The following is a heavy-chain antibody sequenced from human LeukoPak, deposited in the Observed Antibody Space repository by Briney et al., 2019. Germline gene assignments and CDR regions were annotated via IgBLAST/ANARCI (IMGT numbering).Heavy chain of an antibody. V-gene: IGHV3-66*01. J-gene: IGHJ3*02. CDR2: IYSGGSA. D-gene: IGHD1-14*01. CDR1: GFTVSSTY. CDR3: ARAFFTTAGAFDI. Sequence: GGSLRLSCAASGFTVSSTYMSWVRQAPGKGLEWVSVIYSGGSAYYADSVKGRFTISSDNSKNTLYLQMNSLRAEDTALYYCARAFFTTAGAFDIWGQGTMVTVSS.